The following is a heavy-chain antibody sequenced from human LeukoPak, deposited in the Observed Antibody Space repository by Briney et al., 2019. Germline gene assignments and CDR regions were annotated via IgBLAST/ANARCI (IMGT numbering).Heavy chain of an antibody. CDR3: ARGPYTSGVYRLDY. Sequence: PGGSLRLSCAASGFTFSSYWMHWVRQATGEGVVWVSRIKTDGTTTNYADSVKGRFTVSRDNAKNTLYLQMNSLRAEDTAVYYCARGPYTSGVYRLDYWGQGTLVTVSS. D-gene: IGHD6-19*01. V-gene: IGHV3-74*01. J-gene: IGHJ4*02. CDR2: IKTDGTTT. CDR1: GFTFSSYW.